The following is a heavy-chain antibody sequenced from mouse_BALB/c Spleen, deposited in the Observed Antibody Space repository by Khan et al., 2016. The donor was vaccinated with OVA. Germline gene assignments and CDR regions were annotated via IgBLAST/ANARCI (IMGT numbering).Heavy chain of an antibody. D-gene: IGHD1-1*01. J-gene: IGHJ2*01. CDR1: GYSITSDYA. Sequence: VQLKESGPGLLKPSQSLSLTCTVTGYSITSDYAWYWIRQFPGNKLEWISYIGYSGSTTYTPSLRSRISISRETSKNQSFLQLNSVTTEDTAKYSSESGRLLLRYPDYFDYWGQGTTLTVSS. V-gene: IGHV3-2*02. CDR2: IGYSGST. CDR3: ESGRLLLRYPDYFDY.